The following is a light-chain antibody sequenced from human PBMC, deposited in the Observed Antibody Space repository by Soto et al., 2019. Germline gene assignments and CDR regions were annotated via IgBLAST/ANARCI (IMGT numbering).Light chain of an antibody. CDR1: DIEDKS. Sequence: SYELTQPPSVSVAPGQTATITCGGNDIEDKSVHWYQQKPGQAPVLVVYDDFDRPSGIPERFSGSKSGNTASLTISGLQTEDEADYYCSSYTSSSTLVVFGGGTKLTVL. V-gene: IGLV3-21*02. J-gene: IGLJ2*01. CDR3: SSYTSSSTLVV. CDR2: DDF.